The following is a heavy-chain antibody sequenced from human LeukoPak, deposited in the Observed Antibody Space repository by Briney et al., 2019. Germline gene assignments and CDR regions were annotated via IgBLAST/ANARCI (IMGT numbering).Heavy chain of an antibody. J-gene: IGHJ4*02. V-gene: IGHV1-69*04. CDR2: IIPILGIE. CDR3: ATHIRRDGYKLGY. Sequence: ASVKVSCRASGGTFSSYAISWVRQAPGQGLEWMGRIIPILGIENYAQTFQGRVTITADNSTSTPYLVLSSLRSEDTAVYYCATHIRRDGYKLGYWGQGTLVTVSS. CDR1: GGTFSSYA. D-gene: IGHD5-24*01.